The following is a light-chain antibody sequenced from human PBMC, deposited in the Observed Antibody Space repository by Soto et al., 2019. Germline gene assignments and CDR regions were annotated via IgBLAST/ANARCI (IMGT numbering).Light chain of an antibody. CDR2: GNT. J-gene: IGLJ2*01. CDR1: SSNIGAGYD. CDR3: LSFDSSLSVV. Sequence: QSVLTQPPSVSGAPGQRVTISCTGISSNIGAGYDVHWYQQLPGRAPKLLISGNTNRPSGVPDRFSGSKSGTSASLTITGLPAEDGADYYCLSFDSSLSVVFGGGTKLTVL. V-gene: IGLV1-40*01.